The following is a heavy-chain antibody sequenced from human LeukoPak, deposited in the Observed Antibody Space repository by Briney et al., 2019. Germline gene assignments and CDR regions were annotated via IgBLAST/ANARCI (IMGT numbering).Heavy chain of an antibody. Sequence: GESLKLSCKGSGHSFSSYRIGWVRQMPGKGLEWMGVIYPTESETRYSPSFEGQVTISADRSINTAYLQWSSLKASDAAIYYCARRDGTGHWAFDYWGQGTLVTVSS. CDR1: GHSFSSYR. CDR3: ARRDGTGHWAFDY. D-gene: IGHD2-8*02. J-gene: IGHJ4*02. CDR2: IYPTESET. V-gene: IGHV5-51*03.